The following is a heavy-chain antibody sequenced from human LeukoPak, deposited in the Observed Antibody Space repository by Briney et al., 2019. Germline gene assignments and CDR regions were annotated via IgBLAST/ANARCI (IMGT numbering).Heavy chain of an antibody. D-gene: IGHD3-10*01. V-gene: IGHV1-18*01. CDR3: VRAVRGIDY. CDR2: ISTYNGNT. CDR1: GYTFTTYG. Sequence: ASVTVSCKASGYTFTTYGITWVRQAPGQGLEWMGWISTYNGNTNYAQKLQGRVTTTTDTSTNTVYMELKSLRSDDTAVYYCVRAVRGIDYWGQGTLVTVSS. J-gene: IGHJ4*02.